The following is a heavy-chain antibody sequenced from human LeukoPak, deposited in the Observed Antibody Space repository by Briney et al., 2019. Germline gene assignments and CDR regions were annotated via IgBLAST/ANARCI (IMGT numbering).Heavy chain of an antibody. V-gene: IGHV4-34*01. CDR3: ASEVGEYGMDV. D-gene: IGHD3-16*01. CDR1: GGSFSGYY. CDR2: INHSGST. J-gene: IGHJ6*02. Sequence: KSSETLSLTCAVYGGSFSGYYWSWIRQPPGKGLEWIGEINHSGSTNYNPSLKSRVTISVDTSKNQFSLKLSSVTAADTAVYYCASEVGEYGMDVWGQGTTVTVSS.